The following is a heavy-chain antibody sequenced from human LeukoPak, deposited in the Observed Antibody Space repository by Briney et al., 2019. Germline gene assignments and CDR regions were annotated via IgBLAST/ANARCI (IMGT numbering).Heavy chain of an antibody. CDR2: INWNGGST. J-gene: IGHJ6*03. CDR3: ARAYSERYGLGYYYMDV. Sequence: PGGSLRLSCAASGFTFDDYGVSWVRQAPGKGLEWVSGINWNGGSTGYADSVKGRFTISRDNAKKSVYLQMNSLRAEDTAVYYCARAYSERYGLGYYYMDVWGKGTTVTISS. CDR1: GFTFDDYG. D-gene: IGHD1-26*01. V-gene: IGHV3-20*04.